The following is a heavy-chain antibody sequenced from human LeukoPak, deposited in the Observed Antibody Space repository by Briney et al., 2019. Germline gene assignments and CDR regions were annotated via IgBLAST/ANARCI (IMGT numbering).Heavy chain of an antibody. J-gene: IGHJ4*02. CDR1: GGSISGDF. V-gene: IGHV4-59*01. CDR3: ARVLNPWFGEFAFDY. Sequence: SETLSLTCAVSGGSISGDFWSWIRQPPGKRLEWIGYIYYSGSTNYNPSLKSRLTISLDTSKNQFSLKLSSVTAADTAVYYCARVLNPWFGEFAFDYWGQGALVIVSS. CDR2: IYYSGST. D-gene: IGHD3-10*01.